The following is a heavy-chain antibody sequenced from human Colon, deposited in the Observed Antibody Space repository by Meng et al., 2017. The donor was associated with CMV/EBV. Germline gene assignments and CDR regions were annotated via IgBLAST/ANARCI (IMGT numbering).Heavy chain of an antibody. Sequence: QTPLQQPGPAPVMPTQTHTPSCPCSGFSLSTNGVAVGWIRQLPGQALEWLALIFWDGDKRYKTSLENRLTITKDTSKIQVVLTVTIMDPVDTATYYCAHLSYDGRSEHFDYWGQGTLVTVSS. D-gene: IGHD4-23*01. J-gene: IGHJ4*02. CDR3: AHLSYDGRSEHFDY. CDR1: GFSLSTNGVA. CDR2: IFWDGDK. V-gene: IGHV2-5*02.